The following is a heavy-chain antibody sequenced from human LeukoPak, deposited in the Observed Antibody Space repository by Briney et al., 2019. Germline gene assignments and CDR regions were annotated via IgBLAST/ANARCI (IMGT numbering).Heavy chain of an antibody. Sequence: GGSLRLSCAASGFTFSDYYMSWIRQAPGKGLEWVTYISSSGSTIYYADSVKGRFTISRDNAKNSLYLQMNSLRAEDTAVYYCARSDYGDYSPVDYWGQGTLVTVSS. J-gene: IGHJ4*02. CDR3: ARSDYGDYSPVDY. D-gene: IGHD4-17*01. V-gene: IGHV3-11*04. CDR2: ISSSGSTI. CDR1: GFTFSDYY.